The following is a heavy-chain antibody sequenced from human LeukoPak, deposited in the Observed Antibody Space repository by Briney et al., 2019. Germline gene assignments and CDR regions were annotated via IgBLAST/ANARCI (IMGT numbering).Heavy chain of an antibody. Sequence: GGSLRLSCAASGFTFSDYYMSWIRQAPGKGLEWVSYISSSGSTIYYADSVKGRFTISRDNAKNSLYLQMNSLRAEDTAVYYCASTNYYDSSGYNYWGQGTLVTVSS. CDR3: ASTNYYDSSGYNY. CDR2: ISSSGSTI. CDR1: GFTFSDYY. D-gene: IGHD3-22*01. J-gene: IGHJ4*02. V-gene: IGHV3-11*01.